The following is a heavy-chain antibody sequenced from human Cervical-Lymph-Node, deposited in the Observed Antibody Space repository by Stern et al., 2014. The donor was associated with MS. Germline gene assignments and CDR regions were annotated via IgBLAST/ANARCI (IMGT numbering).Heavy chain of an antibody. J-gene: IGHJ6*02. CDR3: ARDGQQLAPYTMDV. D-gene: IGHD6-13*01. CDR2: IWYDGTNK. Sequence: VQLVQSGGGVVQPGRSLRLSCATSGFPFRSHAMHWVRQAPGKGLEWVAQIWYDGTNKYYADSVTGRFTISRDNSKNTLDLQMNSLRGEDTGVYYCARDGQQLAPYTMDVWGQGTTVTVSS. V-gene: IGHV3-33*01. CDR1: GFPFRSHA.